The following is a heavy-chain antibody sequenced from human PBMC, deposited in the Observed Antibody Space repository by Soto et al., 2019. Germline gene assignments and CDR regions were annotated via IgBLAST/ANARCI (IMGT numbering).Heavy chain of an antibody. CDR1: GGSISSGGYS. D-gene: IGHD6-13*01. Sequence: SETLSLTCAVSGGSISSGGYSWSWIRQPPGKGLEWIGYIYHSGSTYYNPSLKSRVTISVDRSKNQFSLKLSSVTAADTAVYYCARSGEAASDFDYWGQGTMVTVSS. CDR3: ARSGEAASDFDY. CDR2: IYHSGST. V-gene: IGHV4-30-2*01. J-gene: IGHJ4*02.